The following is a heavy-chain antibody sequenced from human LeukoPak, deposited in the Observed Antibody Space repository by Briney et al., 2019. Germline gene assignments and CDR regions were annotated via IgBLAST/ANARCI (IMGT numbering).Heavy chain of an antibody. V-gene: IGHV3-33*01. CDR1: GFTFSSYG. Sequence: PGGSLRLSCAASGFTFSSYGMHWVRQAPGKGLEWVAVIWYDGSNKYYADSVKGRFTISRDNSKNTLYLQMNSLRAEDTAVYYWARDKWPYGDYPPPWFDPWGQGTLVTVSS. CDR3: ARDKWPYGDYPPPWFDP. D-gene: IGHD4-17*01. J-gene: IGHJ5*02. CDR2: IWYDGSNK.